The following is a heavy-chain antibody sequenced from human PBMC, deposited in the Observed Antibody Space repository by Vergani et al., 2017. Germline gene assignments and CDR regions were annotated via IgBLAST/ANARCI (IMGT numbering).Heavy chain of an antibody. D-gene: IGHD3-10*01. J-gene: IGHJ4*02. CDR1: GYTLSRYS. Sequence: QVQLVQSGSELKKPGASVKVSCKASGYTLSRYSIYWVRQAPGQGLEWIGWISAYNGNTNYAQKLQGRVTMTTDTSTSTAYMELRSLRSDDTAVYYCARDQGSYYGSGSYYHFDYWGQGTLVTVSS. V-gene: IGHV1-18*04. CDR3: ARDQGSYYGSGSYYHFDY. CDR2: ISAYNGNT.